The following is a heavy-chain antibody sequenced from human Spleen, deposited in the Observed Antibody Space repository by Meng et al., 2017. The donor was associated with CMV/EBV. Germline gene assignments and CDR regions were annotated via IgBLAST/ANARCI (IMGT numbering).Heavy chain of an antibody. CDR2: IRYDGSNK. CDR3: AKDPSTSGFNYYYYYGMDV. CDR1: GFTFSSYG. Sequence: GESLKISCAASGFTFSSYGMHWVRQAPGKGLEWVAFIRYDGSNKYYADSVKGRFTISRDNSKNTLYLQMNSLRAEDTAVYYCAKDPSTSGFNYYYYYGMDVWGQGTTVTVSS. J-gene: IGHJ6*02. D-gene: IGHD2-2*01. V-gene: IGHV3-30*02.